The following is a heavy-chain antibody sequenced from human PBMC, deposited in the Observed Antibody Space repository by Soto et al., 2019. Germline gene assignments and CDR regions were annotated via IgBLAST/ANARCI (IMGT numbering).Heavy chain of an antibody. CDR1: GFTFSSYG. Sequence: GGSLRLSCAASGFTFSSYGMHWVRQAPGKGLEWVAVIPYDGSNKYYVDSVKGRFTISRDNSKNTLYLQMNTLRAEDTAAYYCAKEGDSSSSWRHYGMDVWGQGTTVTVSS. CDR2: IPYDGSNK. CDR3: AKEGDSSSSWRHYGMDV. D-gene: IGHD6-6*01. J-gene: IGHJ6*02. V-gene: IGHV3-30*18.